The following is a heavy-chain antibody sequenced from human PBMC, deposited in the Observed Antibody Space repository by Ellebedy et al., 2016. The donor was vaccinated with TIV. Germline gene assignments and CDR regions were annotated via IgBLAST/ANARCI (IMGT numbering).Heavy chain of an antibody. D-gene: IGHD3-10*01. Sequence: SETLSLTXTVSGYSIKSGYYWGWIRQPPGMGLEWIGTIYYSGTTYSNPSLRSRVTIALDTSTNQFSLELTSVTAADTAVYYCASPWNVQVRGGARDALDVWGQGTTVTVSS. CDR2: IYYSGTT. J-gene: IGHJ6*02. V-gene: IGHV4-38-2*02. CDR3: ASPWNVQVRGGARDALDV. CDR1: GYSIKSGYY.